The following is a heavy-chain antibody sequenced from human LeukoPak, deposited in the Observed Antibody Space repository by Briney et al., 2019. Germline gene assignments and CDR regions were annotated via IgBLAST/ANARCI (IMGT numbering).Heavy chain of an antibody. Sequence: GGSLSLSCAASGFTFSSYWMHWVRQAPGKGLVWVSRINSDGSSTSYADSVKGRFTNSRDNAKNTLYLQMNSLRAEDTAVYYCARDIAVAGSYFDYWGQGTLVTVSS. CDR2: INSDGSST. J-gene: IGHJ4*02. CDR1: GFTFSSYW. CDR3: ARDIAVAGSYFDY. V-gene: IGHV3-74*01. D-gene: IGHD6-19*01.